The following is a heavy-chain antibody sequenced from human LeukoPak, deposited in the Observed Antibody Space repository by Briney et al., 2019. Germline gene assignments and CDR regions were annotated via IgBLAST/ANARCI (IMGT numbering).Heavy chain of an antibody. CDR1: GYTFTDYY. D-gene: IGHD6-19*01. Sequence: ASVKVSCKASGYTFTDYYLHWVRQAPGQGLERMGWINPKSGGTNYAQRYQGRVTMTRDTSISTAYMELSRLRSDDTAVYYCARDRDSSGWATHWFDPWGQGTLVTVSS. J-gene: IGHJ5*02. CDR3: ARDRDSSGWATHWFDP. V-gene: IGHV1-2*02. CDR2: INPKSGGT.